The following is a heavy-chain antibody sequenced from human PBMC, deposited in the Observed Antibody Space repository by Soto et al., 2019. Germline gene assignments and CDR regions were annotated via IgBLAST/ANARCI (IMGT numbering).Heavy chain of an antibody. D-gene: IGHD6-19*01. CDR2: ISSSSSYI. V-gene: IGHV3-21*01. CDR1: GFTFSSYS. J-gene: IGHJ4*02. CDR3: ARDKYSSGWYVNGY. Sequence: GGSLRLSCAASGFTFSSYSMNWVRQAPGKGLEWVSSISSSSSYIYYADSVKGRFTISRDNAKNSLYLQMNSLRAEDTAVYYCARDKYSSGWYVNGYWGQGTLVTVSS.